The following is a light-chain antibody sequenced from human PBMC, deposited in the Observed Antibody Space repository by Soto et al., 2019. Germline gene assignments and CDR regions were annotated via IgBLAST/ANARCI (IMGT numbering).Light chain of an antibody. J-gene: IGKJ2*01. CDR3: QQYYSTPRT. V-gene: IGKV4-1*01. CDR2: WAS. Sequence: IVMTQSPDSLAVSLGERATINCKSSQSVLYSSNNKNYLAWYQQKPGQPPKLLIDWASTRESGVPDRFSGSGSGTDFTLTISSLQAEYVAVYYCQQYYSTPRTFGQGTKLEIK. CDR1: QSVLYSSNNKNY.